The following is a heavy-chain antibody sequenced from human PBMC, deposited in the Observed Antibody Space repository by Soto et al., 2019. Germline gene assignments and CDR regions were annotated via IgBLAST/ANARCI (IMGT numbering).Heavy chain of an antibody. J-gene: IGHJ4*02. V-gene: IGHV1-18*01. CDR3: AAGPMSLKFDY. Sequence: GASVKVSCKASGYTFTSYGTSWVRQAPGQGLEGMGWISAYNGNTNYAQKLQGRVTMTTDMSTSTAYMELSSLRSEDTAVYYCAAGPMSLKFDYWGQGTLVTVSS. CDR2: ISAYNGNT. D-gene: IGHD3-22*01. CDR1: GYTFTSYG.